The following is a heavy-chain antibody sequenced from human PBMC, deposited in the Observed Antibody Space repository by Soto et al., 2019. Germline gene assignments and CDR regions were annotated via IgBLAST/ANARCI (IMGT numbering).Heavy chain of an antibody. CDR1: GGSITSSSYY. Sequence: PSETLSLTCTVSGGSITSSSYYWGWIRQPPGKGLEWIGGIYYSGRSYYNPSLKSRVTMSVDTSKNQFSLTLNSVTAADAAVYYCARQRTTVVTQAYFEHWGQGTLLTVAS. J-gene: IGHJ4*02. V-gene: IGHV4-39*01. CDR3: ARQRTTVVTQAYFEH. CDR2: IYYSGRS. D-gene: IGHD4-17*01.